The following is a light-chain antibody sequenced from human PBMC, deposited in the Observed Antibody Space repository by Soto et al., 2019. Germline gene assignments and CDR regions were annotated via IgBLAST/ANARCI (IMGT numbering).Light chain of an antibody. V-gene: IGKV1-5*01. CDR2: AAS. CDR1: QSVSGW. J-gene: IGKJ1*01. CDR3: QQYYSYPRT. Sequence: DIQMTQSPSTLSASVGDTVTVTCGASQSVSGWLAWYQQKPGKAPKLLIYAASTLQSGVPSRFSGSGSGTDFTLTISCLQSEDFATYYCQQYYSYPRTFGQGTKVDIK.